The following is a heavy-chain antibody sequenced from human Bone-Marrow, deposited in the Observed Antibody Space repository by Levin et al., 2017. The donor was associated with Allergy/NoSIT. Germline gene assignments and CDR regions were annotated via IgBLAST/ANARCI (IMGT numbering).Heavy chain of an antibody. J-gene: IGHJ6*02. CDR2: ISRSSNYI. V-gene: IGHV3-21*01. CDR3: ARGRAATGGYYYYYGMDV. Sequence: GALRLSCAASGFTFDTYSMNWVRQAPGKGLEWVSSISRSSNYIYYADSVKGRFTISRDNAKNSLYLQMNSLRAEDTAVYYCARGRAATGGYYYYYGMDVWGQGTTVTVSS. D-gene: IGHD6-13*01. CDR1: GFTFDTYS.